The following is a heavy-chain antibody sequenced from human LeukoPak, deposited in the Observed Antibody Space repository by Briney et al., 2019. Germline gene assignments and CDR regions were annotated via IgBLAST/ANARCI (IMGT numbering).Heavy chain of an antibody. Sequence: ASVKVSCKASGYIFTSQYMHWVRQAPGQGLEWMGIINPSGGSTSYAEKFQGRVTMTRDTSTSTFYMELSSLRSEDSAVYYCARGWNYGSSGYYYLAYWGQGTLVIVSS. D-gene: IGHD3-22*01. CDR1: GYIFTSQY. J-gene: IGHJ4*02. CDR3: ARGWNYGSSGYYYLAY. V-gene: IGHV1-46*01. CDR2: INPSGGST.